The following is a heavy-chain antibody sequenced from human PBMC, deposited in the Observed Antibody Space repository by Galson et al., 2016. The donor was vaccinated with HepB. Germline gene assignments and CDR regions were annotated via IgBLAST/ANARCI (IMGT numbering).Heavy chain of an antibody. J-gene: IGHJ4*02. Sequence: TLSLTCTVSGDSIGSNSYYWGWIRQPPGKGLEWIGSIYSSGSTYYNPSLKSRVTISVDTSKNQFSLKLSSVTAADTAVYYCWGDRCGGNCYSRSSIDYWGQGTLVTVSS. CDR2: IYSSGST. CDR1: GDSIGSNSYY. D-gene: IGHD2-21*02. CDR3: WGDRCGGNCYSRSSIDY. V-gene: IGHV4-39*02.